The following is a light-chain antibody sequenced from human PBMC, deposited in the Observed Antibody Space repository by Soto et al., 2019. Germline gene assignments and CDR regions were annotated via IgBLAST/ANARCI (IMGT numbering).Light chain of an antibody. CDR3: HQRSHLPLT. Sequence: EIVLTQSPATLSLSPGERATLSCRASQSVSSYLAWYQQKPGQAPRLLIYDASNRATGIPARFSGSGSGTGFTITISSLEPEDVAVYYCHQRSHLPLTFGGGTKVEIK. V-gene: IGKV3-11*01. CDR2: DAS. J-gene: IGKJ4*01. CDR1: QSVSSY.